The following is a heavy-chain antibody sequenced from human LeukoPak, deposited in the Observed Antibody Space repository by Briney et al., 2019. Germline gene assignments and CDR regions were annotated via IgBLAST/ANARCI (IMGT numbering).Heavy chain of an antibody. CDR1: GGSFSGYY. J-gene: IGHJ3*02. Sequence: SETLSLTCAVYGGSFSGYYWSWIRHPPREGLEWIGEINHTRTTNSNPSLKSRVTISVDTSKNQFSLKLSSLTAADTAVYYCARVRRYYDLSSRPYAFDIWGQGTMVTVSS. V-gene: IGHV4-34*01. CDR3: ARVRRYYDLSSRPYAFDI. D-gene: IGHD3-22*01. CDR2: INHTRTT.